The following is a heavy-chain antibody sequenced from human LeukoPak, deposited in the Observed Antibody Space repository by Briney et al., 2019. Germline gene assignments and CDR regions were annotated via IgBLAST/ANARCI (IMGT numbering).Heavy chain of an antibody. J-gene: IGHJ1*01. CDR3: AGLLKCSGGSCYSVEYFQY. CDR1: GGSISSYY. Sequence: SETLSLTCTVSGGSISSYYWSWIRQPPGKGLEWIGYIYYSGSTNYNPSLRSRVTISVDTSKNRFSLKLSSVTAADTAVYYCAGLLKCSGGSCYSVEYFQYWGQGTLVTVSS. V-gene: IGHV4-59*01. CDR2: IYYSGST. D-gene: IGHD2-15*01.